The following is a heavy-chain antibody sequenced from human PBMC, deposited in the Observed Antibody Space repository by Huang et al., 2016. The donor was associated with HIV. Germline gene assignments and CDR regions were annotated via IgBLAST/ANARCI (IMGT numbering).Heavy chain of an antibody. J-gene: IGHJ6*03. Sequence: QVQLVQSGAEVKKPGASVKVSCKASGFTFSSFGIRWVRQAPGQGLEWVWWISVYKGNTKFAQKFQGRLTMTTDTSTSTAYMELRSLRSDDTAVYYCARGGGIQLWLLGYYYMDVWGNGTTVTVSS. D-gene: IGHD5-18*01. V-gene: IGHV1-18*01. CDR3: ARGGGIQLWLLGYYYMDV. CDR2: ISVYKGNT. CDR1: GFTFSSFG.